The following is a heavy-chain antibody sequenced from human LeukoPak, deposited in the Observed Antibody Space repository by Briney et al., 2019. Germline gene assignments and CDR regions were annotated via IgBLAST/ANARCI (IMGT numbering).Heavy chain of an antibody. J-gene: IGHJ4*02. V-gene: IGHV3-30*03. Sequence: GGSLRLSCAASGSSGFIFSTYGMHWVRQAPGKGLEWVAVISHDGSHKDYADSVKGRFTISRDNAKDSLYLQLNSLRVEDTAVYYCARVRYQTADYWGQGTLVTVSS. CDR3: ARVRYQTADY. CDR2: ISHDGSHK. CDR1: GSSGFIFSTYG. D-gene: IGHD3-16*02.